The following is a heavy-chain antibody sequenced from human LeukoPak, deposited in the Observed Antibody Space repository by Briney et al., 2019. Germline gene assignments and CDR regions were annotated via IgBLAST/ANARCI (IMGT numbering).Heavy chain of an antibody. V-gene: IGHV1-2*02. D-gene: IGHD4-23*01. J-gene: IGHJ6*02. Sequence: ASVKVSCKASGYTFTGYYMHWVRQAPGQGLEWMGWINPNSGGTNYAQKFQGRVTMTRDTSISTAYMELSRLRSDDTAVYYCASYVMTTVVTRRDYYYGMDVWGQGTTVTVSS. CDR2: INPNSGGT. CDR1: GYTFTGYY. CDR3: ASYVMTTVVTRRDYYYGMDV.